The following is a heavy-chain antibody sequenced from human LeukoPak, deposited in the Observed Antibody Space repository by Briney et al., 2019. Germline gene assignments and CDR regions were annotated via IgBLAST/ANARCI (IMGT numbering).Heavy chain of an antibody. CDR1: GFTFSSCV. J-gene: IGHJ4*02. CDR2: IWYDGTHK. Sequence: GGSLRLSCAASGFTFSSCVFHWVRQAPGKGLEWVAVIWYDGTHKYYADSVKGRLTISRDNSKNTVYLQMNSLRAEDTAVYYCVKDRGDGYRGFDYWGQGTLVTVSS. D-gene: IGHD5-24*01. CDR3: VKDRGDGYRGFDY. V-gene: IGHV3-33*06.